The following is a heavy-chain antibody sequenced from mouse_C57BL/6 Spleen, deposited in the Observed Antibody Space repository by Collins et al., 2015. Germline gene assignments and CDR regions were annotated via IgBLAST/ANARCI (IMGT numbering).Heavy chain of an antibody. Sequence: EVKLVESGGGLVKPGGSLKLSCAASGFAFSSYDMSWVRQTPEKRLEWVATISSGGSYTYYPDSVKGRFTISRDNARNTLYLQMSSLRSEDTALYYCARQEGYGGSYYAMDYWGQGTSVTVSS. V-gene: IGHV5-9*02. CDR3: ARQEGYGGSYYAMDY. J-gene: IGHJ4*01. CDR2: ISSGGSYT. CDR1: GFAFSSYD. D-gene: IGHD2-2*01.